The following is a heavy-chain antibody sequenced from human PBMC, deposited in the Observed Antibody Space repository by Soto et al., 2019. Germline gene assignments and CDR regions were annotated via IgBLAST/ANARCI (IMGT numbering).Heavy chain of an antibody. CDR3: ARGWKSRIIAAAVVHYYYMDV. V-gene: IGHV4-34*01. D-gene: IGHD6-13*01. Sequence: PSETLSLTCAVYGGSFSGYYWSWIRQPPGKGLEWIGEINHSGSTNYNPSLKSRVTISVDTSKNQFSLKLSSVTAADTAVYYCARGWKSRIIAAAVVHYYYMDVWGKGTTVTVSS. J-gene: IGHJ6*03. CDR2: INHSGST. CDR1: GGSFSGYY.